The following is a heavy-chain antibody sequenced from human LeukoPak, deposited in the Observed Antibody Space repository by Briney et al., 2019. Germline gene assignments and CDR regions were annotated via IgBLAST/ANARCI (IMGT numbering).Heavy chain of an antibody. CDR2: ISYDGSNK. CDR3: ARDSRQQFDY. D-gene: IGHD6-13*01. Sequence: GGSLRLSCEASGFTFSSYGMHWVRQAPGKGLEWVAFISYDGSNKYYADSVKGRFTISRDNSKNTLYLQMTSLRAEDRAVYYCARDSRQQFDYWGQGTLVTVSS. V-gene: IGHV3-30*02. CDR1: GFTFSSYG. J-gene: IGHJ4*02.